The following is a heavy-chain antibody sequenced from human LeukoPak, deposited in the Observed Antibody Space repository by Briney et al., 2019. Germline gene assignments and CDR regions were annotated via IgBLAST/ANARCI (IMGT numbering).Heavy chain of an antibody. CDR3: AREAGYYYGSGSYRIFDY. J-gene: IGHJ4*02. V-gene: IGHV4-59*01. CDR2: IYYSGST. D-gene: IGHD3-10*01. Sequence: PSETLSLTCTVSGGSISSYYWSWIRQPPGKGLEWIGYIYYSGSTNYNPSLKSRVTISVDTSKNQFSLKLSSVTAADTAVYYCAREAGYYYGSGSYRIFDYWGQGTLVTVSS. CDR1: GGSISSYY.